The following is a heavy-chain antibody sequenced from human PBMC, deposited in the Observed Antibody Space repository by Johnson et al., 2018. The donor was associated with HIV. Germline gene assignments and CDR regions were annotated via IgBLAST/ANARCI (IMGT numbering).Heavy chain of an antibody. CDR3: AKSPGKDHGGNSGGIDI. J-gene: IGHJ3*02. D-gene: IGHD4-23*01. CDR1: GFTFSSYD. Sequence: QMLLVESGGGLVQPGGSLRLSCAASGFTFSSYDMHWVRQATGKGLEWVAFIRYDGSNKYYADSVKGRFTISRDNSKNTMYLQMNSLRAEDTAVYYCAKSPGKDHGGNSGGIDIWGQGTMVTVSS. V-gene: IGHV3-30*02. CDR2: IRYDGSNK.